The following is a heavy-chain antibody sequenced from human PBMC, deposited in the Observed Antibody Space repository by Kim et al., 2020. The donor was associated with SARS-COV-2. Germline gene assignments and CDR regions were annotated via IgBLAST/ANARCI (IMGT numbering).Heavy chain of an antibody. Sequence: ADSCRSRFTISRDNSKNQLFLQMDSLRVDDTAVYYCAKDLLYVPGRGYFDSWGQGVVVTVSS. CDR3: AKDLLYVPGRGYFDS. D-gene: IGHD3-10*01. J-gene: IGHJ4*02. V-gene: IGHV3-23*01.